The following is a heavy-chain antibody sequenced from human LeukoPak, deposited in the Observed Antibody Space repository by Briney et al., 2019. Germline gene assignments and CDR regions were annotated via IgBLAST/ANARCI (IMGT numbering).Heavy chain of an antibody. V-gene: IGHV3-53*01. CDR3: TADERSHAHDGYEI. CDR1: GFTVSSNY. D-gene: IGHD5-24*01. Sequence: GGSLKLSCAASGFTVSSNYMSWVRQAQGKGLEWVSVIYSGGSTYYADSVKGRFTISRDNSKNTLYLQMNSLRAEDTAVYYCTADERSHAHDGYEIWGQGTMVTVSS. J-gene: IGHJ3*02. CDR2: IYSGGST.